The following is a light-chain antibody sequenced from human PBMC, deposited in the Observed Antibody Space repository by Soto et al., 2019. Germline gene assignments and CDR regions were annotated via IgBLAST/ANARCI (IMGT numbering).Light chain of an antibody. Sequence: DIQLTQSPSSVSASVGDRVTITCRVSQGVNGWLAWYQQKPGQAPKLLVYAISTLQSGVPSRFSGSGSGTDFSLTINSLQPEDSATYYCKQANTFPLTFGGGTKVEIK. J-gene: IGKJ4*01. CDR2: AIS. V-gene: IGKV1-12*01. CDR1: QGVNGW. CDR3: KQANTFPLT.